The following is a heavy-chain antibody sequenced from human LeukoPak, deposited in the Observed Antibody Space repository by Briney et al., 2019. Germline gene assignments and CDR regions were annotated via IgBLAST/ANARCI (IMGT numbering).Heavy chain of an antibody. J-gene: IGHJ4*02. V-gene: IGHV4-59*12. CDR1: GVSISSYY. Sequence: SETLSLTCTVSGVSISSYYWSWIRQPPGKGLEWIGYIYYSGSTNYNPSLKSRVTISVDTSKNQFSLKLSSVTAADTAVYYCATWVFSSGWYSFDYWGQGTLVTVSS. CDR3: ATWVFSSGWYSFDY. CDR2: IYYSGST. D-gene: IGHD6-19*01.